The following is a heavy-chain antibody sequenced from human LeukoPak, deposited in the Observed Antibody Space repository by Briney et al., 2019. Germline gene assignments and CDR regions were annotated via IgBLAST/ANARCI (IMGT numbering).Heavy chain of an antibody. J-gene: IGHJ3*02. CDR2: IYSSGSA. CDR1: GGSISNYY. Sequence: SETLSLTCTVSGGSISNYYWSWIRQPPGKGLEWIGYIYSSGSANYNPSLKSRVTISVDTSKNQFSLKLISVTAADTAVYFCARDLYSDVLTGDGAFDIWGQGTMLTVSS. D-gene: IGHD3-9*01. CDR3: ARDLYSDVLTGDGAFDI. V-gene: IGHV4-59*12.